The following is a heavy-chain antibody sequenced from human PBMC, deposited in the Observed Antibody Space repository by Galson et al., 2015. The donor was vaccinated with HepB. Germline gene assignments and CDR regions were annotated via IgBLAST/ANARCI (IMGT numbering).Heavy chain of an antibody. CDR3: ARDFPNWYFDV. V-gene: IGHV3-30-3*01. CDR1: GFTFSSYA. J-gene: IGHJ2*01. Sequence: SLRLSCAASGFTFSSYAMHWVRQAPGKGLGWVAVISFDGSNKYYTDSVKGRFTVSRDNSDNTLYLEMNNLRAEDTAVYYCARDFPNWYFDVCGRGTLVTVSS. CDR2: ISFDGSNK.